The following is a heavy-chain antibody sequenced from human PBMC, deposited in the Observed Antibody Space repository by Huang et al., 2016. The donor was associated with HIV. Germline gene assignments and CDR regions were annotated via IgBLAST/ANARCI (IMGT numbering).Heavy chain of an antibody. J-gene: IGHJ4*02. CDR1: GYSFTSYW. Sequence: EVQLVQSGAEVKKPGESLKISCKGSGYSFTSYWIGWVRQMPGKGLEWMGIIYPGDSDTRYSPAFQGQGNLSADKSISTAYRQWSSLKASDTAMYYCARGGYSPDGGFDYWGQGTLVTVSS. V-gene: IGHV5-51*01. CDR2: IYPGDSDT. D-gene: IGHD5-18*01. CDR3: ARGGYSPDGGFDY.